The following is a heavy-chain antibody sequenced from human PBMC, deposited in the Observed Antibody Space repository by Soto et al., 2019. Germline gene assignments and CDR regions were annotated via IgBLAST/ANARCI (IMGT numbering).Heavy chain of an antibody. CDR3: AKDGSGSYYYGGGFFDY. Sequence: GGSLRLSCAASGFTFSSYAMSWVRQAPGKGLEWVSAISGSGGSTYYADSVKGRFTISRDNSKNTLYLQMNSLRAEDTAVYYCAKDGSGSYYYGGGFFDYWGQGTLVTVSS. CDR1: GFTFSSYA. CDR2: ISGSGGST. V-gene: IGHV3-23*01. D-gene: IGHD1-26*01. J-gene: IGHJ4*02.